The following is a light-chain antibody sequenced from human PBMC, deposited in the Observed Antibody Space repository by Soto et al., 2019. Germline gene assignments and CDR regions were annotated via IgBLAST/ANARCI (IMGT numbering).Light chain of an antibody. CDR3: QQTYDTQRM. J-gene: IGKJ1*01. Sequence: DIYVTQSPASLSAFVGDRVTITCRASQFIGNFLNWYQQKPGTAPKLLIYAASSLQSGVTSRFSGTGSGTDFPLTISSLLPEDPATYYCQQTYDTQRMFSQGTK. CDR1: QFIGNF. CDR2: AAS. V-gene: IGKV1-39*01.